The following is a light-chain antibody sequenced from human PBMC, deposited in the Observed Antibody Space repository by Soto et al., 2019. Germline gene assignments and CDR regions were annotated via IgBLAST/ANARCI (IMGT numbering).Light chain of an antibody. Sequence: EIVLTQSPGTLSLSPGERATLSCRASQSVRSNFLAWYQEKPGQAPRLLIYGASSRATGIPDRFSGSGSGTDFTLNISRLEPEDFAVYYCRQYGYSLGFAFGGGTKV. CDR3: RQYGYSLGFA. CDR1: QSVRSNF. CDR2: GAS. V-gene: IGKV3-20*01. J-gene: IGKJ4*01.